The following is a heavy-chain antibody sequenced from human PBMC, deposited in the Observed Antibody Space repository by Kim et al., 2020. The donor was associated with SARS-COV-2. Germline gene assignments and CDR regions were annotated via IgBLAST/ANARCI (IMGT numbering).Heavy chain of an antibody. V-gene: IGHV3-74*01. J-gene: IGHJ3*02. D-gene: IGHD1-26*01. Sequence: AGSVKGRCTNARDNAKNTLYLQMTSLRAEDTAVFYCARVGSPAGAFDIWGQGTMVTVSS. CDR3: ARVGSPAGAFDI.